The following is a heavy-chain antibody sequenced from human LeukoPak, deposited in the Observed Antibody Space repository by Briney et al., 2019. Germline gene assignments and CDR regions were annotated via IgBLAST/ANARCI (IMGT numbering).Heavy chain of an antibody. J-gene: IGHJ4*02. V-gene: IGHV4-34*01. CDR2: INHSGST. D-gene: IGHD2-15*01. CDR3: ARHVGDDWHDIVVVGSFDY. CDR1: GGSFSGYY. Sequence: PSETLSLTCAVYGGSFSGYYWSWIRQPPGKGLEWIGEINHSGSTNYNPSLKSRVTISVDTSKNQFSLKLSSVTAADTAVYYCARHVGDDWHDIVVVGSFDYWGQGTLVTVSS.